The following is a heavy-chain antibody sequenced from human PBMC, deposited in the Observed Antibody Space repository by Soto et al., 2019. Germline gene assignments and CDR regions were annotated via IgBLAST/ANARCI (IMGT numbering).Heavy chain of an antibody. V-gene: IGHV3-72*01. J-gene: IGHJ4*02. CDR2: IRNKPNGHIT. Sequence: EVQLVESGGGLVQPGGSLRLSCAGSGFTFSGHYMDWVRQAPGKGLEWLGRIRNKPNGHITEYAASVKGRFTISRDDSKNSVYLQMNSLKSEDTAVYYCSTTVITAPLFEYWGQGTLVTVSS. CDR3: STTVITAPLFEY. CDR1: GFTFSGHY. D-gene: IGHD3-16*01.